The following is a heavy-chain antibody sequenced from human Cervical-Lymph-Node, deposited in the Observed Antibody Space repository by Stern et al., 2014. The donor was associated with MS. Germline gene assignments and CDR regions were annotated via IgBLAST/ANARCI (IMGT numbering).Heavy chain of an antibody. CDR3: ARSVGSSSDYFDY. CDR2: INSDGSST. CDR1: GITLSSYW. V-gene: IGHV3-74*02. D-gene: IGHD6-6*01. Sequence: EVQLVESGGGLVQPGGSLRLSCAASGITLSSYWMHWVRHAPGKGLVWVSRINSDGSSTSYAYSVKGRFTISRDNAKNTLYLQMNSLRAEDTAAYYCARSVGSSSDYFDYWGQGTLVTVSS. J-gene: IGHJ4*02.